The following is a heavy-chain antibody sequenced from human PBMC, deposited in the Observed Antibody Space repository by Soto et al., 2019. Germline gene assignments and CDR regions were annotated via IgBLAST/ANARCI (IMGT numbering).Heavy chain of an antibody. J-gene: IGHJ4*02. Sequence: PGGSLRLSCAASGFTFSSYAMHWVRQAPGKGLEWVAVISYDGSNKYYADSVKGRFTISRDNSKNTLYLQMNSLRAEDTAVYYCARETPSFYWGQGTLVTAPQ. CDR3: ARETPSFY. D-gene: IGHD2-15*01. CDR1: GFTFSSYA. CDR2: ISYDGSNK. V-gene: IGHV3-30-3*01.